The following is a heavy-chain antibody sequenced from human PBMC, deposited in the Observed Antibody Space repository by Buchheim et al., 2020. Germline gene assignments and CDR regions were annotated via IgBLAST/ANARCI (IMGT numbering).Heavy chain of an antibody. D-gene: IGHD1-26*01. CDR3: AREVGATKHNWFDP. CDR1: GGTFSSYA. J-gene: IGHJ5*02. V-gene: IGHV1-69*04. Sequence: QVQLVQSGAEVKKPGSSVKVSCKASGGTFSSYAISWVRQAPGQGLEWMGRIIPILGIANYAQKFQGRVTITADKSPSKASMELSSLRSEDTAVYYCAREVGATKHNWFDPWGQGTL. CDR2: IIPILGIA.